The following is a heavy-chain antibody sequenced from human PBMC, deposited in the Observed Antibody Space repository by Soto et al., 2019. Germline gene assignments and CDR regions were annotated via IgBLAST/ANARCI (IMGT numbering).Heavy chain of an antibody. Sequence: SVKVSCKASGGTFSSYAISWVRQAPGQGLEWMGGIIPIFGTANCAQKFQGRVTITADKSTSTAYMELSSLRSEDTAVYYCARDLPRIGYCSGGSCYSNFDYWGQGTLVTVSS. CDR2: IIPIFGTA. CDR3: ARDLPRIGYCSGGSCYSNFDY. V-gene: IGHV1-69*06. CDR1: GGTFSSYA. J-gene: IGHJ4*02. D-gene: IGHD2-15*01.